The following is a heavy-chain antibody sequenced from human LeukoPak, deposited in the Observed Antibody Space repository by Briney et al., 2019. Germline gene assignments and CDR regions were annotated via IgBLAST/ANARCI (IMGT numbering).Heavy chain of an antibody. CDR2: ISAYNGNT. D-gene: IGHD3-3*01. Sequence: GASVRVSCKASGYTFTSYGISWVGQAPGQGLEGMGWISAYNGNTNYAQKLQGRVTMTTDTSTSTAYMELRSLRSDDTAVYYCARGGITIFGVVTFDYWGQGTLVTVSS. CDR1: GYTFTSYG. J-gene: IGHJ4*02. CDR3: ARGGITIFGVVTFDY. V-gene: IGHV1-18*01.